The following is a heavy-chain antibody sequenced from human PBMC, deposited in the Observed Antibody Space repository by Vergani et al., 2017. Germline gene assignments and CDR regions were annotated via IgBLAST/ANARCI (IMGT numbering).Heavy chain of an antibody. Sequence: EVHLLESGGGQVEAGGSLRLSCVASGFTFSNSAMSWVRQTSGKGLEWVSAISGHGDRTYYADSVKGRFTISRDNSKNTVYLQMNSLKAEDRATYYCARARCIETCYMSNWLDSWGQGTLVTVSS. CDR3: ARARCIETCYMSNWLDS. J-gene: IGHJ5*01. CDR1: GFTFSNSA. D-gene: IGHD3-9*01. V-gene: IGHV3-23*01. CDR2: ISGHGDRT.